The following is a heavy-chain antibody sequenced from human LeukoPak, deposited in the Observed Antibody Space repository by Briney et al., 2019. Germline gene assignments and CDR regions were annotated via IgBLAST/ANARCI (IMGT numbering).Heavy chain of an antibody. D-gene: IGHD2-15*01. J-gene: IGHJ4*02. V-gene: IGHV4-34*01. CDR3: ARDSRGGFDY. CDR1: GGSFSGYY. Sequence: SETLSLTCAVYGGSFSGYYWSWIRQPPGKGLEWIGEINHSGSTNYNPSLKSRVTISVDTSKNQFSLRLSSVTAADTAVYYCARDSRGGFDYWGQGTLVTVSS. CDR2: INHSGST.